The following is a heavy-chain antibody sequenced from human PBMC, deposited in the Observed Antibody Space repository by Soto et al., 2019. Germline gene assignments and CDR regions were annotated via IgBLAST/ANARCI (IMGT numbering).Heavy chain of an antibody. V-gene: IGHV3-23*01. Sequence: GGSLRLPWAASGVTPSPYAMRLVRLILGKGMECVSAIGGDGESTHYADSVKGRFTISRDNSKNTLYLQLNSLRVEDTAVYYCAKVRGFDPWGQGTLVTVSS. CDR2: IGGDGEST. CDR3: AKVRGFDP. J-gene: IGHJ5*02. CDR1: GVTPSPYA.